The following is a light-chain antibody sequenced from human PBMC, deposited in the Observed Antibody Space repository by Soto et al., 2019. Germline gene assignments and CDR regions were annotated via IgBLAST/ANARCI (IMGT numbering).Light chain of an antibody. CDR2: GNG. Sequence: QLVLTQPPSVSGAPGQRVTISCTGGSSNIGAGYDVHWYQQLPGTAPKLLIFGNGNRPSGVPDRFSGSKSGTSASLAITGLQAEDEADYYCQSYDSSLSGQLFGGGTKVTVL. J-gene: IGLJ3*02. CDR1: SSNIGAGYD. V-gene: IGLV1-40*01. CDR3: QSYDSSLSGQL.